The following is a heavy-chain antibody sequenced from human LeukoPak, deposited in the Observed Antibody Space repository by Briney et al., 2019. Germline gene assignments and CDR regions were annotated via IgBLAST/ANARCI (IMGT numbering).Heavy chain of an antibody. J-gene: IGHJ4*02. CDR3: TTDLGWYGDYVAY. Sequence: GGSLRLSCAASGFTFSNAWMNWVRQAPGKGLEWVGRIKSKTDGGTTDYAAPVKGRFTISRDDSKNTLYLQMNSLKTEDTAVYYCTTDLGWYGDYVAYWGQGTLVTVSS. V-gene: IGHV3-15*07. CDR2: IKSKTDGGTT. CDR1: GFTFSNAW. D-gene: IGHD6-19*01.